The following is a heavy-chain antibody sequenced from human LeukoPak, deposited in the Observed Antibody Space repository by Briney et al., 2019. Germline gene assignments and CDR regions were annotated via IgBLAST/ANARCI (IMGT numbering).Heavy chain of an antibody. J-gene: IGHJ3*02. V-gene: IGHV3-48*03. Sequence: GGSLRLSCAASGFTFSNYEMNWVRQAPGKGLEWVSYISNSGLTIYYADSVKGRFTISRDNAKNSLYLQMNSLRIEDTAVYYCARALYCSPTNCRNDAFDIWGQGTMVTVSS. CDR3: ARALYCSPTNCRNDAFDI. CDR1: GFTFSNYE. D-gene: IGHD2-2*01. CDR2: ISNSGLTI.